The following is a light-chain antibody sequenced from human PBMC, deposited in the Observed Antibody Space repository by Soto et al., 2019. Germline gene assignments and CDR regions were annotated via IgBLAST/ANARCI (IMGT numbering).Light chain of an antibody. CDR3: QQLNSYVVA. J-gene: IGKJ3*01. Sequence: DIQLTQSPSFLSASVGDRVTITCRASQDVSRYLAWYQQKPGKAPNLLIYAASTLRSGVPSRFSGSGSETEFALTISSLQSEDFATYYCQQLNSYVVAFGPGTKVDIK. CDR1: QDVSRY. CDR2: AAS. V-gene: IGKV1-9*01.